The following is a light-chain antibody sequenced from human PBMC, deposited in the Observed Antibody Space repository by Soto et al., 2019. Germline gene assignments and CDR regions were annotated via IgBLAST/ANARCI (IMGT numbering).Light chain of an antibody. J-gene: IGKJ5*01. CDR2: AAS. CDR1: QSVSSF. V-gene: IGKV1-39*01. Sequence: DIEMTQSPSSLSASAGESVTITCRASQSVSSFLAWHQQKPGKAPRILIYAASSVQSGISARFSGSGSGTDFTLTISSLQSEDFATYYCQQCHSTPITFGQGTRLEIK. CDR3: QQCHSTPIT.